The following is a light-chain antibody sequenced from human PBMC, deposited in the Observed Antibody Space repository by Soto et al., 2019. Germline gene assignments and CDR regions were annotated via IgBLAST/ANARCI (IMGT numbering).Light chain of an antibody. V-gene: IGLV1-47*01. J-gene: IGLJ7*01. Sequence: VLTQPPSASGTPGQRVTISCSGSSSNIGSNYVYWYQQLPGTAPKLLIYRNNQRPSGVPDRFSGSKSGTSASLAISGLRSEDEADYYCAAWDDSLSGPVFGGGTQLTVL. CDR2: RNN. CDR1: SSNIGSNY. CDR3: AAWDDSLSGPV.